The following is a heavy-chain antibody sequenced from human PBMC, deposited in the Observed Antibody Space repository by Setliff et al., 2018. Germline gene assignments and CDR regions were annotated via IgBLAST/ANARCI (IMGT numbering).Heavy chain of an antibody. CDR3: ARDRGGTNPWFDF. CDR2: IYNIGET. D-gene: IGHD3-10*01. CDR1: GLTVSNDF. J-gene: IGHJ5*01. V-gene: IGHV3-53*01. Sequence: PGGSLRLSCVVSGLTVSNDFMGWVRQAPGKGLEWVSFIYNIGETRYADSVKGRFTISRDKSKNTLYLHLSSLRVEDTATYYCARDRGGTNPWFDFWGQGTQVTVSS.